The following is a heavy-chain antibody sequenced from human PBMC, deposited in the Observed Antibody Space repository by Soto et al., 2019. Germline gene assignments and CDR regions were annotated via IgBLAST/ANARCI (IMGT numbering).Heavy chain of an antibody. CDR3: AREWVVVVTGPDSYYHGMAV. J-gene: IGHJ6*02. CDR2: TNPSGGST. D-gene: IGHD2-21*02. V-gene: IGHV1-46*01. CDR1: GYTFTNYY. Sequence: QVQLVQSGAEVKKPGASVKVSCKASGYTFTNYYIHCLRQAPGQGLEWLGVTNPSGGSTTYAQKCQGRVTMTRDTSTSTVHMELSSLTSDDTAVYYCAREWVVVVTGPDSYYHGMAVWGQGTTVTVSS.